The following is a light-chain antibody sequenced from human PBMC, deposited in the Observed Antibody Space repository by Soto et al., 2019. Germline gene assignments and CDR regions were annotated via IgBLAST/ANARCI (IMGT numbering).Light chain of an antibody. CDR1: SSDVGGYNY. CDR3: SSYTSSSTQV. Sequence: QSVLTQPASVSGSPGQSITISCTGTSSDVGGYNYVSWYQQHPGKAPKLMIYDVSNRPSGGSNRFSGSKSGNTASLTISGLQAEDEADYYCSSYTSSSTQVFGGGTKLTVL. J-gene: IGLJ2*01. V-gene: IGLV2-14*01. CDR2: DVS.